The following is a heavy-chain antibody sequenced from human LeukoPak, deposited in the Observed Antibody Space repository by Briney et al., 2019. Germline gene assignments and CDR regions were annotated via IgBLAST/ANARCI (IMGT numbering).Heavy chain of an antibody. CDR3: ARVPSSGWILES. CDR2: ISSDGTNK. V-gene: IGHV3-30-3*01. Sequence: PGGSLRLSCAASGFTFSNYAMHWVRQAPGKGLEWVAVISSDGTNKYYADSVRGRFTISRDNSKNTLYLQMNSLRAEDTAVYYCARVPSSGWILESWGQGTLVTVSS. J-gene: IGHJ4*02. D-gene: IGHD6-19*01. CDR1: GFTFSNYA.